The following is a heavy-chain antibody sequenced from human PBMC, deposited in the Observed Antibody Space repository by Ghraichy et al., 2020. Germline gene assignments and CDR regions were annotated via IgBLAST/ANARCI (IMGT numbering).Heavy chain of an antibody. CDR1: GFTFSSYA. Sequence: GGSLRLSCAASGFTFSSYAMSWVRQAPGKGLEWVSAMSGSGGSTYYADSVKGRFTISRDNSKNTLYLQMNSLRAEDTAVYYCAKAPATTAARTGWFDPWGQGTLVTVSS. V-gene: IGHV3-23*01. J-gene: IGHJ5*02. CDR2: MSGSGGST. D-gene: IGHD6-13*01. CDR3: AKAPATTAARTGWFDP.